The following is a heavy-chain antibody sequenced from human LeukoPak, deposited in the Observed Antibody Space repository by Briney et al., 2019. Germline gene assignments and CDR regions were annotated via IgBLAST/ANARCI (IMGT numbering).Heavy chain of an antibody. CDR2: ISSSGGAI. V-gene: IGHV3-11*01. J-gene: IGHJ4*02. CDR3: ARESNWAFDY. Sequence: GGSLRLSCAASGFTFSSYWMSWIRQAPGKGLQWVAYISSSGGAIYYADSVKGRFTISRDNAKNSLYLQMNSLRAEDTAVYYCARESNWAFDYWGQGTLVTVSS. D-gene: IGHD1-1*01. CDR1: GFTFSSYW.